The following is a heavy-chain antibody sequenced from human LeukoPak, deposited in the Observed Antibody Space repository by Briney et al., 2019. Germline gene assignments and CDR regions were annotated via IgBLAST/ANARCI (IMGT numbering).Heavy chain of an antibody. V-gene: IGHV1-2*02. D-gene: IGHD1-26*01. CDR2: INPNSGGT. CDR3: ARAVWGAGSYYFDY. J-gene: IGHJ4*02. Sequence: ASVKVSCKASGYTFTGYYMHWVRQAPGQGLEWMGWINPNSGGTNYAQKFQGRVTMTRDTSISTAYMELSRLRSDDTAVYYCARAVWGAGSYYFDYWGQGTLVTVSS. CDR1: GYTFTGYY.